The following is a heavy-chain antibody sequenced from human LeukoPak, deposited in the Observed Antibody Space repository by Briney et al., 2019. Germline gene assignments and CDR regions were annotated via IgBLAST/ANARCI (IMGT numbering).Heavy chain of an antibody. CDR2: INPNSGGT. J-gene: IGHJ5*02. CDR1: GYTFTGYY. V-gene: IGHV1-2*02. Sequence: ALVKVSCKASGYTFTGYYMHWVRQAPGQGLEWMGWINPNSGGTNYAQKFQGRVTMTRDTSISTAYMELSGLRSDDTAVYYCARVFPRITMVRGVTANWFDPWGQGTLVTVSS. D-gene: IGHD3-10*01. CDR3: ARVFPRITMVRGVTANWFDP.